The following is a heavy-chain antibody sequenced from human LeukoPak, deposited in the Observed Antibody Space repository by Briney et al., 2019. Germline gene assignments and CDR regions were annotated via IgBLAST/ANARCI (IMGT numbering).Heavy chain of an antibody. J-gene: IGHJ4*02. D-gene: IGHD3-10*01. CDR3: ARGETMVRGVGTYYFDY. CDR2: IYYSGST. Sequence: SETLSLTCTVSGGSISSHYWSWIRQPPGKGLEWIGYIYYSGSTNYNPSLKSRVTISVDTSKNQFSLKLSSVTAADTAVYYCARGETMVRGVGTYYFDYWGQGTLVTVSS. V-gene: IGHV4-59*11. CDR1: GGSISSHY.